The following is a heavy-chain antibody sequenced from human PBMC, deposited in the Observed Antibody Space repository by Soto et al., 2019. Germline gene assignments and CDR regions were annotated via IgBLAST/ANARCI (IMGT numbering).Heavy chain of an antibody. Sequence: GGSLRLSCSASGFTFSSYAMHWVRQAPGKGLEYVSAISSNGGSTYYADSVKGRFTISRDNSKNTLYLQMSSLRAEDTAVYYCVSTTQKDIVVVVADYWGQGTLVTVSS. CDR1: GFTFSSYA. CDR3: VSTTQKDIVVVVADY. D-gene: IGHD2-15*01. J-gene: IGHJ4*02. CDR2: ISSNGGST. V-gene: IGHV3-64D*08.